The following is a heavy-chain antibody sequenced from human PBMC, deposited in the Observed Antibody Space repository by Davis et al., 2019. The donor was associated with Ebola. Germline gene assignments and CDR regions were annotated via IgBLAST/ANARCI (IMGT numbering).Heavy chain of an antibody. CDR3: VRDLRGWGDFDY. V-gene: IGHV1-46*01. CDR1: GYTFTSYY. D-gene: IGHD3-10*01. CDR2: INPSGGTT. Sequence: ASVTVSCKASGYTFTSYYMHWVRQALGQGLEWMGIINPSGGTTTYAQKFQGRVTMTRDTSTNTLYMELSSLTSGDTAVYYCVRDLRGWGDFDYWGQGTLVTVSS. J-gene: IGHJ4*02.